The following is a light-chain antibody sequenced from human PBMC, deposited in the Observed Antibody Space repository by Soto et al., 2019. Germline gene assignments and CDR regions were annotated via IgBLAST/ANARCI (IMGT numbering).Light chain of an antibody. V-gene: IGKV2-28*01. CDR2: LGS. J-gene: IGKJ1*01. Sequence: DIVMTQSPLSLSVTPGEQASISCRSSQSLLHSNGYNYLDWYLQKPGQTPQLLIYLGSTRASGVPDRFSGSGSGTDFTLNVSRVEAEDVGVYYCMQVVQPPWTFGQGTKV. CDR3: MQVVQPPWT. CDR1: QSLLHSNGYNY.